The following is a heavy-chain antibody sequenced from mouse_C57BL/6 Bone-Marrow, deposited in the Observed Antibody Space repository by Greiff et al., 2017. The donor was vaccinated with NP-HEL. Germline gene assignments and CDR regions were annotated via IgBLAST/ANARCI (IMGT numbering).Heavy chain of an antibody. J-gene: IGHJ2*01. CDR1: GYTFTSYW. Sequence: VQLQQPGAELVMPGASVKLSCKASGYTFTSYWMHWVKQRPGQGLEWIGEIDPSDSYTNYNQKFKGKSTLTVDKSSSTAYMQLSSLTSEDSAVYYGAREGYYGPPYYFDYWGQGTTLTVSS. CDR3: AREGYYGPPYYFDY. D-gene: IGHD2-1*01. CDR2: IDPSDSYT. V-gene: IGHV1-69*01.